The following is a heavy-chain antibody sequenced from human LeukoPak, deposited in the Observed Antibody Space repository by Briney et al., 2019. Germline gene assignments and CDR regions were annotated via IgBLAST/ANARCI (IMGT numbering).Heavy chain of an antibody. V-gene: IGHV4-59*01. D-gene: IGHD3-3*01. CDR2: IYYSGST. CDR3: ARGRTIFGVVKLCGEFDY. CDR1: GGSISSYY. Sequence: PSETLSLTCTVSGGSISSYYWSWIRQPPGKGLEWIGYIYYSGSTNYNPSLKSRVNISVDTSKNQFSLKLSSVTAADTAVYYCARGRTIFGVVKLCGEFDYWGQGTLVTVSS. J-gene: IGHJ4*02.